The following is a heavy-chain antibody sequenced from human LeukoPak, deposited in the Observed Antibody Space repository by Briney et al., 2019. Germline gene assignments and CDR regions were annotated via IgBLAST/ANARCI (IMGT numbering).Heavy chain of an antibody. Sequence: ASVKVSCKASGYTFTSYHMHWVRQAPGQGPEWMGIINPSGGSTSYAQKFQGRVTMTRDTSTSTVYMELSSLRSEDTAVYYCARDRVGVSYYYYYGMDVWGQGTTVTVSS. CDR2: INPSGGST. CDR3: ARDRVGVSYYYYYGMDV. J-gene: IGHJ6*02. V-gene: IGHV1-46*01. D-gene: IGHD3-22*01. CDR1: GYTFTSYH.